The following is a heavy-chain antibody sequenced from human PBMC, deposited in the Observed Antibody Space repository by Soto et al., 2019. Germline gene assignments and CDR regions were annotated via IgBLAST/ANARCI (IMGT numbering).Heavy chain of an antibody. Sequence: GEALKISCKGPWYRFSTYWLALVRPMPGKGLGWVWIIYPGDSDTRYRPSFQGQVTISADKSITTAYLQWSSLRASDTAIYYCARPVTAGNYYYGMDVWGQGTTVTVSS. CDR1: WYRFSTYW. CDR2: IYPGDSDT. V-gene: IGHV5-51*01. CDR3: ARPVTAGNYYYGMDV. J-gene: IGHJ6*02. D-gene: IGHD2-21*02.